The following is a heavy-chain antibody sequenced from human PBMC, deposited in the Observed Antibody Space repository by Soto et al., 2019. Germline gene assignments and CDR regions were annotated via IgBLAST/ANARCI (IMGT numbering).Heavy chain of an antibody. Sequence: QVHLVQSGAEVKKPGASVKVSCKTSGYTFTKFDVNWVRQAAGQGLEWMGWMSPNSENKGYAQKFQGRVSMTRATSITKAYMELSSLRSDDTAVYYCVRGFGDSWNTGGYNWFDFWGQGTLVTVSS. CDR3: VRGFGDSWNTGGYNWFDF. CDR1: GYTFTKFD. J-gene: IGHJ5*01. V-gene: IGHV1-8*01. D-gene: IGHD1-1*01. CDR2: MSPNSENK.